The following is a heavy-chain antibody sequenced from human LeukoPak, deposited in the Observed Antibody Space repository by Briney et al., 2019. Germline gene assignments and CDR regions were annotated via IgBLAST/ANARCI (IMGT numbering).Heavy chain of an antibody. V-gene: IGHV4-31*03. CDR3: AEDRGLVGERYSYQFYGMDV. J-gene: IGHJ6*02. CDR1: GVSISSDGYY. D-gene: IGHD3-9*01. Sequence: PSETLSLTCTVSGVSISSDGYYWSWVRQHPEKGLVWIGYISYSGGILYNPSLKSRVAISIDTSKNQFSLRLRSVTAADTAVYYCAEDRGLVGERYSYQFYGMDVWGQGTAVTASS. CDR2: ISYSGGI.